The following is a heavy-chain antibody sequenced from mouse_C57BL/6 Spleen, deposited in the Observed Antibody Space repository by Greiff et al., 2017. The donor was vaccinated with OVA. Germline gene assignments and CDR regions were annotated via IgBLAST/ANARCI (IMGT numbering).Heavy chain of an antibody. J-gene: IGHJ2*01. CDR3: ARFIGRDY. D-gene: IGHD1-1*01. CDR1: GYTFTSYW. Sequence: QVQLQQPGAELVRPGSSVKLSCKASGYTFTSYWMDWVKQRPGQGLEWIGNIYPSDSETHYNQKFKDKATLTVDKSSSTAYMQLSSLTSEDSAVYYCARFIGRDYWGQGTTLTVSS. CDR2: IYPSDSET. V-gene: IGHV1-61*01.